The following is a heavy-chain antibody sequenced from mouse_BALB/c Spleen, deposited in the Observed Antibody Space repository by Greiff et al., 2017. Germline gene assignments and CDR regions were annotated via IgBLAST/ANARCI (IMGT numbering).Heavy chain of an antibody. J-gene: IGHJ3*01. CDR3: TKYGYDLAWFAY. CDR2: IDPENGDT. Sequence: EVQLLESGAELVRSGASVKLSCTASGFNIKDYYMHWVKQRPEQGLEWIGWIDPENGDTEYAPKFQGKATMTADTSSNTAYLQLSSLTSEDTAVYYCTKYGYDLAWFAYWGQGTLVTVSA. D-gene: IGHD2-2*01. V-gene: IGHV14-4*02. CDR1: GFNIKDYY.